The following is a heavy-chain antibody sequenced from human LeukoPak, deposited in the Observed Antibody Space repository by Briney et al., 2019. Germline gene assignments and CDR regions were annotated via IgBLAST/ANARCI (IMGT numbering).Heavy chain of an antibody. D-gene: IGHD6-19*01. V-gene: IGHV1-8*01. CDR1: GYTFTSYD. CDR2: MNPNSGNT. CDR3: AREGRTGIAVAGYYFDY. Sequence: ASVKVSCKASGYTFTSYDINWVRQATGQGLEWMGWMNPNSGNTGYAQKFQGRVTMTRNTSISTAYMELSSLRSEDTAVYYCAREGRTGIAVAGYYFDYWGQGTLVTVSS. J-gene: IGHJ4*02.